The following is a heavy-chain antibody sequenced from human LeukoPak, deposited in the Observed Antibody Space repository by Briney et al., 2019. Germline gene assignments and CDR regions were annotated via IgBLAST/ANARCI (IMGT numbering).Heavy chain of an antibody. CDR2: IYTSGST. CDR1: GGSISSGSYY. CDR3: ARGRYFAWLLPWFAP. J-gene: IGHJ5*02. D-gene: IGHD3-9*01. V-gene: IGHV4-61*02. Sequence: PSQTLSLTCTVSGGSISSGSYYWSWIRQPAGKGLEWIGRIYTSGSTNYNPSLKSRVTISVDTSKNQFSLKLSSVTAADTAVYYCARGRYFAWLLPWFAPWGQGTLVTASS.